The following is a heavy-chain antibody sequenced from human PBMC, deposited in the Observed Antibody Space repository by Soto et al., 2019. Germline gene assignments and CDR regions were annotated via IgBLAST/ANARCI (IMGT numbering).Heavy chain of an antibody. CDR1: GYTFTSYD. Sequence: QVHLVQSGAEVKKPGASVKVSCRASGYTFTSYDINWVRQATGQGLEWMGWMNVNSGNAGSAQKFQGRVTMTADTSMRTAFMELRNLDFQDTAVYYCARAFGDLDYWGQGTLITVSS. V-gene: IGHV1-8*01. D-gene: IGHD4-17*01. J-gene: IGHJ4*02. CDR3: ARAFGDLDY. CDR2: MNVNSGNA.